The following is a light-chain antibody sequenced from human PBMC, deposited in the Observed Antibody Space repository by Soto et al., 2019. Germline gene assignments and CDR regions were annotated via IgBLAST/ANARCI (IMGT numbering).Light chain of an antibody. CDR3: QQSYSTPPWT. CDR2: AAS. V-gene: IGKV1-39*01. Sequence: DIQMTQSTSTLSASVGDIVTITCLASQSIVTYLNWYLQNPGKAPKLLIYAASNLQSGVPSRFSGSGSGTDFTLTISSLQPEDFATYFCQQSYSTPPWTFGQGTKVAIK. J-gene: IGKJ1*01. CDR1: QSIVTY.